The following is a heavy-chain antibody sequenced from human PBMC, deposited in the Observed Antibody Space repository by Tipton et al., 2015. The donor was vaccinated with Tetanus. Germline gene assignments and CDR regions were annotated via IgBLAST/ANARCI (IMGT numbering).Heavy chain of an antibody. V-gene: IGHV3-64*01. D-gene: IGHD6-19*01. J-gene: IGHJ4*02. CDR1: GFIFSHFP. CDR2: ILDERTT. CDR3: ARDRDGVWSFAY. Sequence: GSLRLSCAASGFIFSHFPMHWVRQAPGMELEYLSSILDERTTLYANSVKGRFTISRDNSKNTLYLQMDSLRDEDMAVYYCARDRDGVWSFAYWGQGALVAVSS.